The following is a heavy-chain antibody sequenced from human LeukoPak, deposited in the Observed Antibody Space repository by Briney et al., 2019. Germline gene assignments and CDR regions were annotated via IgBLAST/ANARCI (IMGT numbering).Heavy chain of an antibody. Sequence: SQTLSLTCTVSGGSISSYYWSWIRQPPGKGLEWIGYIYYSGSTNYNPSLKSRVTISVDTSKNQFSLKLSSVTAADTAVYYCARHVLRYFDWSPGAFDIWGQGTMVTVSS. D-gene: IGHD3-9*01. J-gene: IGHJ3*02. CDR2: IYYSGST. CDR3: ARHVLRYFDWSPGAFDI. CDR1: GGSISSYY. V-gene: IGHV4-59*08.